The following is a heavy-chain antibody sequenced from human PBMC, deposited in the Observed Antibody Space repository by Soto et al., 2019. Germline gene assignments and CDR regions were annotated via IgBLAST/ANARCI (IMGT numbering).Heavy chain of an antibody. D-gene: IGHD1-1*01. V-gene: IGHV3-33*01. Sequence: PGGSLRLSCAASGFTFSSYGMHWVRQAPGKGLEWLAVIWFDGTDKHYADPVRGRFTISRDNFKNTLYLQMNGLRAEDTALYYCPREHQSNSAMGLDYWGQGTPVTVSS. CDR1: GFTFSSYG. J-gene: IGHJ4*02. CDR2: IWFDGTDK. CDR3: PREHQSNSAMGLDY.